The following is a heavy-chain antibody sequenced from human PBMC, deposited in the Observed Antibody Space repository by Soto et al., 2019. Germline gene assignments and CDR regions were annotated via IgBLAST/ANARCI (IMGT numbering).Heavy chain of an antibody. D-gene: IGHD6-6*01. V-gene: IGHV1-18*01. CDR3: ARDRPTSSIRARDYYYAMDV. J-gene: IGHJ6*02. Sequence: ASVKVSCKASGYTFNTYGISWVRQAPGQGLEWMGWINTYSGHTKYVQKFQGRVTMTTDTSTTTAYMELRSLRSDDTAVYYCARDRPTSSIRARDYYYAMDVWGQGTTVTVSS. CDR2: INTYSGHT. CDR1: GYTFNTYG.